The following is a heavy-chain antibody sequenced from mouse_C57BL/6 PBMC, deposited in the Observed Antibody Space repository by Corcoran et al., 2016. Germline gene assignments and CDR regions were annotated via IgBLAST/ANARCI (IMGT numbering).Heavy chain of an antibody. CDR1: GYSIPSGYY. D-gene: IGHD1-1*01. Sequence: DVQLQESGPGLVIPSQSLSLTCSVSGYSIPSGYYWNWIRQFPGNKLEWMGYISYDGSNNYKPSLKNRISITRDTSKTQFFLKLNSVTTEDTATYYCARDYYGSSYGSYWYFDVLGTGTTVTVSS. J-gene: IGHJ1*03. CDR3: ARDYYGSSYGSYWYFDV. V-gene: IGHV3-6*01. CDR2: ISYDGSN.